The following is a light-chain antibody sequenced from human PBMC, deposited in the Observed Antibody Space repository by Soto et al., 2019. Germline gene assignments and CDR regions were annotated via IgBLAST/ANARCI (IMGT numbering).Light chain of an antibody. V-gene: IGKV3-15*01. Sequence: EIVMTQSPATLSVPPGERATLSCRASQSVSRNLAWFQQKPGQAPRLLIYGASTRATGIPARFSGSGSGTEFILTISSLQSEDFAVYYCQQYNQWPPWTFGQGTKVEIK. CDR1: QSVSRN. CDR3: QQYNQWPPWT. J-gene: IGKJ1*01. CDR2: GAS.